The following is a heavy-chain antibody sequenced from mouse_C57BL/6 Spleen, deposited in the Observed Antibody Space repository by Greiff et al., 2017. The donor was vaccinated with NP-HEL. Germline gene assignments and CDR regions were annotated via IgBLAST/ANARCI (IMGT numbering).Heavy chain of an antibody. Sequence: EVKLVESGGGLVKPGGSLKLSCAASGFTFSSYAMSWVRQTPEKRLEWVATISDGGSYTYYPDNVKGRFTISRDNAKNNLYLQMSHLKSEDTAMYYCARDPRQEGAMDYWGQGTSVTVSS. V-gene: IGHV5-4*01. J-gene: IGHJ4*01. CDR3: ARDPRQEGAMDY. CDR1: GFTFSSYA. CDR2: ISDGGSYT.